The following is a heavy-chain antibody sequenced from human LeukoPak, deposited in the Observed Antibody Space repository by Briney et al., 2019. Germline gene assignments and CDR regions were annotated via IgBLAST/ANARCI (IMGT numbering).Heavy chain of an antibody. V-gene: IGHV3-15*01. CDR2: NKSKTDGGTT. D-gene: IGHD3-9*01. J-gene: IGHJ4*02. CDR1: GFPFSNAW. CDR3: TTEGNVYYDILTGSGDFDY. Sequence: GGSLRLSCAASGFPFSNAWMSWVRQAPGRGVEWVGRNKSKTDGGTTDYAAPVKGRFTISRDDSKNTQYLQMNSLKTEDTAVYYCTTEGNVYYDILTGSGDFDYWGQGTLVTVSS.